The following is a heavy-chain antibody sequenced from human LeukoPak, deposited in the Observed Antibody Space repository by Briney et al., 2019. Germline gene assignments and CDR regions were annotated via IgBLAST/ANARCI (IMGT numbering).Heavy chain of an antibody. CDR2: ISSSGSTI. J-gene: IGHJ4*02. D-gene: IGHD4-17*01. CDR3: ARGVDYGDWASYFDY. CDR1: GFTFSDYY. Sequence: GGSLRLSCAASGFTFSDYYMSWIRQAPGKGLEWVSYISSSGSTIYYADSVKGRFTISRDNAKNSLYLQMNSLRAEDTAVYYCARGVDYGDWASYFDYWGQGTLVTVST. V-gene: IGHV3-11*04.